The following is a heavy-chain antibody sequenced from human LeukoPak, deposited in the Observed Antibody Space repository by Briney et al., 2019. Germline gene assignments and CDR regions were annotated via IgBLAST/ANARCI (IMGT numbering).Heavy chain of an antibody. CDR1: GFTFDDYA. V-gene: IGHV3-9*01. Sequence: PGRSLRLSCAASGFTFDDYAMHWVRQAPGKGLEWVAGISWSSGNIVYADSVKGRFTISRDNAENSLHLQMNSLRTEDTALYFCAGDAWRRAFNYGMDVWGQGTTVAVSS. J-gene: IGHJ6*02. D-gene: IGHD5-12*01. CDR2: ISWSSGNI. CDR3: AGDAWRRAFNYGMDV.